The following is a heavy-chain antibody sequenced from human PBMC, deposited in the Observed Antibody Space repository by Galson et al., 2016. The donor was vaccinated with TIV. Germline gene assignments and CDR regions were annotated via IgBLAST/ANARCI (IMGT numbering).Heavy chain of an antibody. V-gene: IGHV3-48*01. J-gene: IGHJ4*02. CDR2: ISTTSSLI. D-gene: IGHD5-24*01. CDR3: AREGRDGYNPYFGY. CDR1: GFTFSIYN. Sequence: SLRLSCAASGFTFSIYNMNWVRQPPGKGLEWISYISTTSSLIYYADSVRGRFTISRDNAKNSLYLQMNSLRADDTAVYYCAREGRDGYNPYFGYWGQGTLVTVSS.